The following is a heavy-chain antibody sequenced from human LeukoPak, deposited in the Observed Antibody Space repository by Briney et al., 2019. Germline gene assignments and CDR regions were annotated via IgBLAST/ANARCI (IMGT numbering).Heavy chain of an antibody. Sequence: ASVKVSCKASGYTFTSYYMHWVRQAPGQGLEWMGIINPSGGSTSYAQKFQGRVTITADESTSTAYMELSSLRSEDTAVYYCASISRNYGDYLYGMDVWGQGTTVTVSS. CDR1: GYTFTSYY. J-gene: IGHJ6*02. D-gene: IGHD4-17*01. V-gene: IGHV1-46*01. CDR2: INPSGGST. CDR3: ASISRNYGDYLYGMDV.